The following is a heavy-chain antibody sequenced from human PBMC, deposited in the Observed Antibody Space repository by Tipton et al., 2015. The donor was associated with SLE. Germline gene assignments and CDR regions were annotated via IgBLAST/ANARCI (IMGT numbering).Heavy chain of an antibody. CDR3: AREGDYDFWSGSNYYYGMDV. V-gene: IGHV1-18*04. CDR2: ISAYNGNT. D-gene: IGHD3-3*01. Sequence: QLVQSGAEVKKPGASVKVSCKASGYTFTSYGISWVRQAPGQGLEWMGWISAYNGNTNYAQKLQGRVTMTTDTSTSTAYMELSSLRSEDTAVYYCAREGDYDFWSGSNYYYGMDVWGQGTTVTVSS. J-gene: IGHJ6*02. CDR1: GYTFTSYG.